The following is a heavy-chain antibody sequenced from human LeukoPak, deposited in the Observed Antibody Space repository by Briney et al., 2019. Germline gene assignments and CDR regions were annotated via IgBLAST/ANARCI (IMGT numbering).Heavy chain of an antibody. D-gene: IGHD6-19*01. CDR1: GFTFSSYA. CDR2: ISGSGVGT. Sequence: GESLRLSCAASGFTFSSYAMSWVRQAPGKGLEWVSSISGSGVGTYYADSVKGRFTFSRDNSKNTLYLQMNSLRAEDTAVYYCAKISSSSCTDYWGQGTLVTVSS. CDR3: AKISSSSCTDY. J-gene: IGHJ4*02. V-gene: IGHV3-23*01.